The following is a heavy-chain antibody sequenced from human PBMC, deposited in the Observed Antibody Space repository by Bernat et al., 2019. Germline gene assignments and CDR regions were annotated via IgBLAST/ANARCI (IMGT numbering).Heavy chain of an antibody. Sequence: EVQLVESGGGLVQPGGSLRLSCAASGFTFSSYWMSWVRQAPGKGLEWVANIKQDGSEKYYLDSVKGRFTISRDNAKNSLYLQMNSLRAEDTAVYYCARALPQRVLLWFRESSVMDVWGKGTTVTVSS. CDR3: ARALPQRVLLWFRESSVMDV. CDR1: GFTFSSYW. J-gene: IGHJ6*04. D-gene: IGHD3-10*01. V-gene: IGHV3-7*03. CDR2: IKQDGSEK.